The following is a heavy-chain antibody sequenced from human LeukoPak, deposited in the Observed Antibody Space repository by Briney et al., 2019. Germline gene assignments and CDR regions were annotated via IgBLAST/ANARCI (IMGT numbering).Heavy chain of an antibody. CDR2: IWYDGSNK. CDR3: AREEDYYGSGSSGMDV. CDR1: GFTFSSYG. V-gene: IGHV3-33*01. D-gene: IGHD3-10*01. J-gene: IGHJ6*02. Sequence: GGSLRLSCAASGFTFSSYGMDWVRQAPGKRLEWVAVIWYDGSNKYYADSVKGRFTISRDNSKNTLYLQMNSLRAEDTAVYYCAREEDYYGSGSSGMDVWGQGTTVTVSS.